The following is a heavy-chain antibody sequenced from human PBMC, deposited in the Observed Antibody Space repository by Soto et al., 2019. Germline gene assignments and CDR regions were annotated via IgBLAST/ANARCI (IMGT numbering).Heavy chain of an antibody. CDR1: GGSISSGDYY. CDR2: IYYSWST. D-gene: IGHD4-17*01. CDR3: AYGDSPYYGMDV. Sequence: QVQLQESGPGLVKPSQTLSLTCTVSGGSISSGDYYWSWIRQPPGKGLEWIGYIYYSWSTYYNPSLKSRVTLSVDTSKNQFSLKLSSVTAADTAVYYCAYGDSPYYGMDVWGQGTTVTVSS. J-gene: IGHJ6*02. V-gene: IGHV4-30-4*01.